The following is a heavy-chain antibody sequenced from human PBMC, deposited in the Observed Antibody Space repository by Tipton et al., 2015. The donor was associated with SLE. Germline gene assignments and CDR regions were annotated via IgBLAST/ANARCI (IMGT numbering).Heavy chain of an antibody. CDR1: GYTFTSYY. CDR3: ARGRGIAAAGQGPDY. D-gene: IGHD6-13*01. CDR2: INPSGGST. Sequence: QSGPEVKKPGASVKVSCKASGYTFTSYYMHWVRQAPGQGLEWMGIINPSGGSTSYAQKFQGRVTMTRDTSTSTVYMELSSLRSEDTAVYYCARGRGIAAAGQGPDYWGQGTLVTVSS. J-gene: IGHJ4*02. V-gene: IGHV1-46*01.